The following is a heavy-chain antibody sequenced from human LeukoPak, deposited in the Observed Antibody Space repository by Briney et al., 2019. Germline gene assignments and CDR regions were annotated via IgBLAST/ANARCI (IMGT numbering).Heavy chain of an antibody. Sequence: SETLSLTCTVSGDSITGYYWGWIRQPPGKGLEWIGNIYYTGNTYYNASLKSRVTISVDTSKNQFSLRLTSVTPADTAVYYCLAISGDSTGYYNDYWGQGSLVTVSS. D-gene: IGHD3-22*01. CDR3: LAISGDSTGYYNDY. V-gene: IGHV4-39*07. CDR1: GDSITGYY. J-gene: IGHJ4*02. CDR2: IYYTGNT.